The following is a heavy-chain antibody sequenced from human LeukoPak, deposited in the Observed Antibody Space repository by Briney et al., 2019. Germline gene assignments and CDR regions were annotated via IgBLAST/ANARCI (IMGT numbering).Heavy chain of an antibody. V-gene: IGHV4-38-2*02. CDR2: IYQSGST. D-gene: IGHD3-22*01. CDR1: GYSTSSGYY. J-gene: IGHJ4*02. CDR3: ARKAPYYSDGSGPLGTYYFDY. Sequence: SETLSLTCTVSGYSTSSGYYWGWIRQPPGKGLEWIGNIYQSGSTYYNPSLKSRVTISVDTSKNQFSLKLSSVTAADTAVYYCARKAPYYSDGSGPLGTYYFDYWGQGTLVTVSS.